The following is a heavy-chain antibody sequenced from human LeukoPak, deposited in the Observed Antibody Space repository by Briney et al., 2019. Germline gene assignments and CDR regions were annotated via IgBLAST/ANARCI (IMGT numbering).Heavy chain of an antibody. J-gene: IGHJ4*02. CDR1: GGSFTTYY. D-gene: IGHD1-26*01. CDR3: ARGQGGNYYLNYFDY. Sequence: SETLSLTCTVPGGSFTTYYWSWIRQPPGKGLEWIGHFYYSGSTNYNPSLRSRVTISVDTSRNQFSLRLTSVTAADTAVYYCARGQGGNYYLNYFDYWGQGALVTVSS. CDR2: FYYSGST. V-gene: IGHV4-59*12.